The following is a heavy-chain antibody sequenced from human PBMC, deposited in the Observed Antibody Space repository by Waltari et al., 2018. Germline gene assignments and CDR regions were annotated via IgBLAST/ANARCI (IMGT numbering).Heavy chain of an antibody. D-gene: IGHD5-18*01. CDR1: GLTSSSRA. Sequence: EVQVLESGGGLVQPGGSLRLSCGTAGLTSSSRAFDWVRQAPGNGLEWVSFSDSSGGAPRYRDSVKGRFTISRDDSSRIVYLQMNNLRVEDTAVYYCAQGYDYGFHAWGQGTQVTVSS. V-gene: IGHV3-23*05. CDR3: AQGYDYGFHA. J-gene: IGHJ5*02. CDR2: SDSSGGAP.